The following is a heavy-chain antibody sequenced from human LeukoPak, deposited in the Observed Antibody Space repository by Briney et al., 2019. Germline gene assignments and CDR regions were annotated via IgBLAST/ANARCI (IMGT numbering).Heavy chain of an antibody. CDR3: ARGGRGCSSTSCYGVFDY. J-gene: IGHJ4*02. D-gene: IGHD2-2*01. CDR1: GYTFTSYY. CDR2: INPSGCST. Sequence: ASVKVSCKASGYTFTSYYMHWVRQAPGQGLEWMGIINPSGCSTSYAQKFQGRVTMTRDMSTSTVYMELSSLRSEDTAVYYCARGGRGCSSTSCYGVFDYWGQGTLVTVSS. V-gene: IGHV1-46*01.